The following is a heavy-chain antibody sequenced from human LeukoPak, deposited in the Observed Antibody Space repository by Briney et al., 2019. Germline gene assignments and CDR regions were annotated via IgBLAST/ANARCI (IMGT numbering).Heavy chain of an antibody. CDR3: ARDVFPYYYMDV. Sequence: GGSLRLSCAASGFTFSNYNMNWVRQAPGKGLEWVSSISSSSSYIYYADSVKGRFTISRDNAKNSLYLQMNSLRAEDTAVYYCARDVFPYYYMDVWGKGTTVTVSS. CDR2: ISSSSSYI. CDR1: GFTFSNYN. D-gene: IGHD3-16*01. J-gene: IGHJ6*03. V-gene: IGHV3-21*01.